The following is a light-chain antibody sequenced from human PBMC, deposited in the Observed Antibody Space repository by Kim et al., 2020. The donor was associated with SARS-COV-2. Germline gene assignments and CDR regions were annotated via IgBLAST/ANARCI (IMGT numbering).Light chain of an antibody. J-gene: IGLJ2*01. Sequence: GQSVPVSCTGTSSDVGTYNYVSWYQQHPGKAPKLMIYDVSQRPSGVPDRFSGSKSGNTASLTVSGLQAEDEADYYCCSYAGSYTLLFGGGTQLTVL. V-gene: IGLV2-11*01. CDR2: DVS. CDR1: SSDVGTYNY. CDR3: CSYAGSYTLL.